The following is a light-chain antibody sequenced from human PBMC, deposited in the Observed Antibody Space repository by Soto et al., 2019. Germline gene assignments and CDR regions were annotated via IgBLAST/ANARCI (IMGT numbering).Light chain of an antibody. J-gene: IGLJ3*02. CDR3: ASWDYSLHELV. Sequence: QSVLTQPPSSSGTPGQRVTFSCSGSTSNLGRNTVNWYQQLPGTAPKLLISRNNRRSSGVPDRFSGSKFATSVSLAISGLQSEDEADYYCASWDYSLHELVFGGGTKLTVL. CDR2: RNN. V-gene: IGLV1-44*01. CDR1: TSNLGRNT.